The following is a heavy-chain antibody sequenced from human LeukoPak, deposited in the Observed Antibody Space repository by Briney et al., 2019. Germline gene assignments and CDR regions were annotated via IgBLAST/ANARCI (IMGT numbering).Heavy chain of an antibody. CDR3: ARSGYPTLWFGELDY. J-gene: IGHJ4*02. D-gene: IGHD3-10*01. CDR2: ISYDGSNK. Sequence: GGSLRLSCAASGFTFSSYAMHWVRQAPGKGLEWVAVISYDGSNKYYADSVKGRFTISRDNSKNTLYLQMNSLRAEDTAVYYRARSGYPTLWFGELDYWGQGTLVTVSS. V-gene: IGHV3-30-3*01. CDR1: GFTFSSYA.